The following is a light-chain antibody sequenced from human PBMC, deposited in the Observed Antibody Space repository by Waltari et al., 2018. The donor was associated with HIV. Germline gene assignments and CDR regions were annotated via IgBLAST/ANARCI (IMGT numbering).Light chain of an antibody. Sequence: SYELTQPPSVSVSPGQTARITCSGDALQKQYDNRYQQKPGQAPVLVIYKDSERPSGIPERFSGSSSGTTVTLTISGVQAEDEADYYCQSADSSGTYPWVFGGGTKLTVL. CDR1: ALQKQY. CDR2: KDS. V-gene: IGLV3-25*03. CDR3: QSADSSGTYPWV. J-gene: IGLJ3*02.